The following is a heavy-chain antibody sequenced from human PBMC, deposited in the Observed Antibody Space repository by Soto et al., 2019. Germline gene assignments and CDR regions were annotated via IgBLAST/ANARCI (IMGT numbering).Heavy chain of an antibody. CDR3: ARRGTAAGIDY. D-gene: IGHD6-13*01. CDR2: IYYSGST. J-gene: IGHJ4*02. V-gene: IGHV4-39*01. CDR1: GDSISSSGYY. Sequence: SETLSLTCTVSGDSISSSGYYWAWIRQPPGKGLEWIGSIYYSGSTYFNPSIKSRVTISVDTSKNQFSLRLTSVTAADTAVYFCARRGTAAGIDYWGQGTLVTVSS.